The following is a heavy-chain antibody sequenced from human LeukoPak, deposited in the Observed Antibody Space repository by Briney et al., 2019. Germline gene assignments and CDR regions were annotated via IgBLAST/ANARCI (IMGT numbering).Heavy chain of an antibody. J-gene: IGHJ6*03. CDR3: ARGGHYYSYSMDV. Sequence: GASVKVSCKASGYSFTDYHMHWVRQAPGQGLESMGWINPDSGGTNYPQKFQGRVTMTRDTSISTAYMELSRLRSDDTAVYYCARGGHYYSYSMDVWGKGTTVTVSS. CDR2: INPDSGGT. CDR1: GYSFTDYH. V-gene: IGHV1-2*02.